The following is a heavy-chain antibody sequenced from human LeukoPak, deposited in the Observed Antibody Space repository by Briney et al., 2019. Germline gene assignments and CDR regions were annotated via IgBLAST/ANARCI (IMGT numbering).Heavy chain of an antibody. CDR1: GGSISSSSYY. J-gene: IGHJ4*02. V-gene: IGHV4-39*01. Sequence: SETLSLTCTISGGSISSSSYYWGGIRQPPGKGLEWIGSIYYSGSTYYNPSLKSRVTISVDTSKNQFALKLSSVTAADTAVYYCARVGMGSSSWYVDYWGQGTLVTVSS. CDR2: IYYSGST. D-gene: IGHD6-13*01. CDR3: ARVGMGSSSWYVDY.